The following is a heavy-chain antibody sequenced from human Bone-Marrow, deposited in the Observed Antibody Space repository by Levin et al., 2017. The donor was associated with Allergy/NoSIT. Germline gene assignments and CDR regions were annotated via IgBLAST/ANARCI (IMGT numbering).Heavy chain of an antibody. CDR1: GFIFNKYY. V-gene: IGHV1-46*02. CDR2: INPRDGTA. J-gene: IGHJ4*02. D-gene: IGHD3-10*01. CDR3: ARAFLPGFGQVCDGLGY. Sequence: ASVKVSCKASGFIFNKYYLHWVRQAPGQGLEWMGVINPRDGTATYAQKFQDRLTMTRDTSTSTAYMELSSLRSDDTAVFYCARAFLPGFGQVCDGLGYWGQGSLVIVSS.